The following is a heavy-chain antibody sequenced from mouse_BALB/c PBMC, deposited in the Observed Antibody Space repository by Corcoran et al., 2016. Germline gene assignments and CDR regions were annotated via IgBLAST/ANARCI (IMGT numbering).Heavy chain of an antibody. Sequence: QIQLVQPGPELKKPGETVKISSKASGYTFPTYGMNWGKQAPGQGLKWMGWVNTYTGEQTYADDFKGRFAFSLETSASTAYLQINNLKNEDRATYFCARTGYGYYFDYWGQGTTLTVSS. CDR1: GYTFPTYG. CDR2: VNTYTGEQ. J-gene: IGHJ2*01. V-gene: IGHV9-1*02. D-gene: IGHD2-10*02. CDR3: ARTGYGYYFDY.